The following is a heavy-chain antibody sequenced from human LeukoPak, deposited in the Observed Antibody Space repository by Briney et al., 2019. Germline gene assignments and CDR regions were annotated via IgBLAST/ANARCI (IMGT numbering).Heavy chain of an antibody. J-gene: IGHJ6*03. Sequence: PGGSLRLSCAASGFTFSSHLMHWVRQAQGTGLVWVSSVKSDGTATNYADSVKGRFTISRDNAKNSLYLQMNSLRAEDTALYYCAREGRDYYGSGRYYYYYMDVWGKGTTVTVSS. CDR1: GFTFSSHL. D-gene: IGHD3-10*01. CDR2: VKSDGTAT. V-gene: IGHV3-74*01. CDR3: AREGRDYYGSGRYYYYYMDV.